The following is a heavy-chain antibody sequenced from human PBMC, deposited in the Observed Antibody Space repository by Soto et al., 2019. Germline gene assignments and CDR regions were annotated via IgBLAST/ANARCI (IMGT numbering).Heavy chain of an antibody. CDR1: GFTFSSYA. V-gene: IGHV3-30-3*01. D-gene: IGHD3-10*01. CDR2: ISYDGSNK. J-gene: IGHJ4*02. CDR3: ARDSSLLWFGELARLGY. Sequence: GGSLRLSCAASGFTFSSYAMHWVRQAPGKGLEWVAVISYDGSNKYYADSVKGRFTISRDNSKNTLYLQMNSLRAEDTAVYYCARDSSLLWFGELARLGYWGQGTLVTVSS.